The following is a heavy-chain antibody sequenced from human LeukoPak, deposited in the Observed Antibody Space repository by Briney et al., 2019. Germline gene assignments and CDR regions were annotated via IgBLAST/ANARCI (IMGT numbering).Heavy chain of an antibody. CDR1: GFTFSSYS. J-gene: IGHJ4*02. Sequence: GGSLRLSCAASGFTFSSYSMNWVRQAPGKGLEWVSSISSSSSYIYYADSVKGRFTISRDNAKNSLYLRMNSLRAEDTAVYYCAREDKAAPRRFDYWGQGTLVTVSS. D-gene: IGHD5-18*01. V-gene: IGHV3-21*01. CDR2: ISSSSSYI. CDR3: AREDKAAPRRFDY.